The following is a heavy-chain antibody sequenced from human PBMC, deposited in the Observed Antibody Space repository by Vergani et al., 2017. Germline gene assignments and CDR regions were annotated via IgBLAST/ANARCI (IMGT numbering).Heavy chain of an antibody. CDR1: GGSISSSDYY. CDR3: ARSEYSSSYDYYYYYMDV. J-gene: IGHJ6*03. D-gene: IGHD6-6*01. V-gene: IGHV4-30-4*01. CDR2: IYYSGST. Sequence: QVQLQESGPGLVKPSQTLSLTCTVSGGSISSSDYYWSWIRQPPGKGLEWIGYIYYSGSTYYNPSLKSRVTISVDTSKNQFSLKLSSVTAADTAVYYCARSEYSSSYDYYYYYMDVWGKGTTVTVSS.